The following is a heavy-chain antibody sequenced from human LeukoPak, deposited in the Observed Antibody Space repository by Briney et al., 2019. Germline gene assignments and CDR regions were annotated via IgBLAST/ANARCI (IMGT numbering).Heavy chain of an antibody. D-gene: IGHD3-10*01. CDR2: MNPNSGNT. J-gene: IGHJ5*02. V-gene: IGHV1-8*01. Sequence: ASVKVSCKASGYTFTSYDINWVRQATGQGLEWMGWMNPNSGNTGYAQKFQGGVTMTRNTSISTAYMELSSLRSEDTAVYYCARGPDYYGSGSYFLESGTYNWFDPWGQGTLVTVSS. CDR3: ARGPDYYGSGSYFLESGTYNWFDP. CDR1: GYTFTSYD.